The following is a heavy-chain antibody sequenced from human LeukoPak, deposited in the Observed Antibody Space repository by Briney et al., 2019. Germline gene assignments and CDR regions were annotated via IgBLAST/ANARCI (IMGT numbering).Heavy chain of an antibody. J-gene: IGHJ4*02. CDR2: ISYDGSNK. Sequence: GGSLRLSCAASGCTFTNYAIHWVRQAPGKGLEWVAVISYDGSNKYYADSVKGRFTISRDNTKNTLFLQMNSLRAEDTALYYCARAHIVVVVAAPDYWGQGTLVTVSS. CDR3: ARAHIVVVVAAPDY. CDR1: GCTFTNYA. V-gene: IGHV3-30-3*01. D-gene: IGHD2-15*01.